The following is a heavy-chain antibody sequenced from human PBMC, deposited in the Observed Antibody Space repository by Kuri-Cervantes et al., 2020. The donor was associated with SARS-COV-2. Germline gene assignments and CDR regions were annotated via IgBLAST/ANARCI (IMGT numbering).Heavy chain of an antibody. Sequence: ASVKVSCKASGYALTDYYIHWVRQAPGQGLEWMGWLNPNTGGTNYAQKFQGWVTMTRDTSLTTAYMELTRLTSDDSAVYFCARGEAARGLMVVFKWRGAGLLHFWGQGTLVTVSS. CDR1: GYALTDYY. D-gene: IGHD3-10*01. CDR2: LNPNTGGT. J-gene: IGHJ4*02. V-gene: IGHV1-2*04. CDR3: ARGEAARGLMVVFKWRGAGLLHF.